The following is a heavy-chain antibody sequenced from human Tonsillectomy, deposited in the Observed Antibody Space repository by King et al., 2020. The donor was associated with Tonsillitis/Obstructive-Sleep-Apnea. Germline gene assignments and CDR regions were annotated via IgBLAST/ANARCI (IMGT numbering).Heavy chain of an antibody. CDR1: GGSISSSSYY. V-gene: IGHV4-39*01. J-gene: IGHJ3*02. Sequence: QLQESGPGLVKPSETLSLTCTVSGGSISSSSYYWGWIRQPPGKGLEWIGSIYYSGSTYYNPSLKSRVTISVDTSKNQFSLKLSSVTAADTAVYYCAKPDFKPPPRYYDSSGYHDAFDIWGQGTMVTVSS. CDR3: AKPDFKPPPRYYDSSGYHDAFDI. D-gene: IGHD3-22*01. CDR2: IYYSGST.